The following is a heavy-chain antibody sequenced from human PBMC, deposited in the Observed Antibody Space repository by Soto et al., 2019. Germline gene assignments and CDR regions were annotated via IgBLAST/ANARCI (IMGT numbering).Heavy chain of an antibody. J-gene: IGHJ4*02. D-gene: IGHD3-16*01. CDR1: GFTFSSYA. V-gene: IGHV3-30-3*01. CDR2: MSYDGSNK. CDR3: ARDGGAY. Sequence: VQLVESGGGVVQPGGSLRLSCAASGFTFSSYAMHWVRRAPGKGLEWMAVMSYDGSNKYYADSVKGRFTISRDNSKNTLYLQINSLRPEDTALYYCARDGGAYWGQGTLVIVSS.